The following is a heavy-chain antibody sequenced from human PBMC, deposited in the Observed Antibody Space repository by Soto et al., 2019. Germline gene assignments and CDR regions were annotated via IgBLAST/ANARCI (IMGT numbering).Heavy chain of an antibody. J-gene: IGHJ4*02. V-gene: IGHV4-59*01. CDR1: GGSISSYY. CDR3: ASGLRDIVVVPAAMRRDYFDY. Sequence: SETLSLTCTVSGGSISSYYWSWIRQPPGKGLECIGYIYYSGSTNYNPSLKSRVTISVDTSKDQFSLKLSSVTAADTAVYYCASGLRDIVVVPAAMRRDYFDYWGQGTLVTVSS. CDR2: IYYSGST. D-gene: IGHD2-2*01.